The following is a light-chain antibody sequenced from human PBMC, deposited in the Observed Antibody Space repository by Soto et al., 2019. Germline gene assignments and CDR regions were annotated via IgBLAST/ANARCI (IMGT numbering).Light chain of an antibody. J-gene: IGLJ1*01. CDR2: DAS. V-gene: IGLV2-14*03. Sequence: QSVLTQPASVSASPGQPITISCIGTYSDIGGYKHVSWYQQHPGKAPKLIIYDASNRPSGISNRFSASKSGNTASLTISGLXADDEADYYCSSYTSSTSLLIFGAGTKVTVL. CDR3: SSYTSSTSLLI. CDR1: YSDIGGYKH.